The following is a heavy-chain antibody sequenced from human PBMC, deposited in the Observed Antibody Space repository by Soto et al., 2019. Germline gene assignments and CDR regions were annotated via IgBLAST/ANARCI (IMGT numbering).Heavy chain of an antibody. CDR2: IYYSGST. Sequence: SETLSLTCTVSGGSISSGDYYWSWIRQPPGKGLEWIGYIYYSGSTYYNPSLKSRVTISVDTSKNQFSLKLSSVTAADTAVYYCARELKSSAFDIWGQGTMVTVSS. CDR1: GGSISSGDYY. CDR3: ARELKSSAFDI. V-gene: IGHV4-30-4*01. J-gene: IGHJ3*02.